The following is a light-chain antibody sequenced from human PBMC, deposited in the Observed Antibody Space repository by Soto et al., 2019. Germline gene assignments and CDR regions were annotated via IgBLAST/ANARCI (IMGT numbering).Light chain of an antibody. Sequence: EIVLTQSPGTLSLSPGERATLSCRASQFVNNNYLAWYQQRPGQAPRPLIYSASRRVAGIPDRFSGSGSGTAFTLTISRLEPEDFAVYHCHQYGSSRLTFGGGTKIEIK. CDR3: HQYGSSRLT. CDR2: SAS. V-gene: IGKV3-20*01. J-gene: IGKJ4*01. CDR1: QFVNNNY.